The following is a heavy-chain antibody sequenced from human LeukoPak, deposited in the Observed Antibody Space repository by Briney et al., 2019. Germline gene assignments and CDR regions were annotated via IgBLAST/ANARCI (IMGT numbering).Heavy chain of an antibody. CDR3: ARDGLDGYSYGSLDY. J-gene: IGHJ4*02. D-gene: IGHD5-18*01. Sequence: SVKVSCKASGGTFSSYTISWVRQAPGQGLEWMGRIIPILGIANYAQKFQGRVTITADKSTSTAYMELSSLRSEDTAVYYCARDGLDGYSYGSLDYWGQGTLATVSS. CDR1: GGTFSSYT. V-gene: IGHV1-69*04. CDR2: IIPILGIA.